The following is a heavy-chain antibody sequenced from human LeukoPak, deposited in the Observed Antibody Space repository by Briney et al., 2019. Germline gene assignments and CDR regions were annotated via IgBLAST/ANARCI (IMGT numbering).Heavy chain of an antibody. CDR2: INHSGST. Sequence: PSETLSLTCAVYGGSFSGYYWSWIRQPPGKGLEWIGEINHSGSTNYNPSLKSRVTISVDTSKNQFSLKLSSVTAADTAVYYCARGRKARPHIVVVPPGNWFDPWGQGTLVTVS. D-gene: IGHD2-2*01. V-gene: IGHV4-34*01. CDR1: GGSFSGYY. J-gene: IGHJ5*02. CDR3: ARGRKARPHIVVVPPGNWFDP.